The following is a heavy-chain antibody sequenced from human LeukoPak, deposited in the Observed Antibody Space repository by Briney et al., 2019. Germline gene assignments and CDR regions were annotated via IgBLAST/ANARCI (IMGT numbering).Heavy chain of an antibody. CDR3: ARSPHYGDFDY. D-gene: IGHD4-17*01. J-gene: IGHJ4*02. CDR1: GFTLRSNY. V-gene: IGHV3-53*01. Sequence: GGSLILSCAASGFTLRSNYMSWVRQAPGKGLEWVSVIYSGGSTYYADSVKGRFTISRDNPKNTLYLQMNSLRAEDTAVYYCARSPHYGDFDYWGQGTLVTVSS. CDR2: IYSGGST.